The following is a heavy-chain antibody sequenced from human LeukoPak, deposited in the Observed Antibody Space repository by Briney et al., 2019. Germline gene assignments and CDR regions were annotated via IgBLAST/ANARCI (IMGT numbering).Heavy chain of an antibody. J-gene: IGHJ6*04. CDR1: GYSFTAYY. CDR3: ARAPKKIAELPAAMDV. V-gene: IGHV1-2*02. D-gene: IGHD2-2*01. Sequence: GASVKVSCKPSGYSFTAYYLHWVRQAPGQGLEWMGWINPASGATHYEQKFQGRVTMTRDTSISTAHMELNSLASDDTAVYYCARAPKKIAELPAAMDVWGKGTTVTVSS. CDR2: INPASGAT.